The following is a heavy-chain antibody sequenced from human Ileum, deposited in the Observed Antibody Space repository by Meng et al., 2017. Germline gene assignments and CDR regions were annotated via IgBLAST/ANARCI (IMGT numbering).Heavy chain of an antibody. J-gene: IGHJ4*02. CDR2: IHQSGST. Sequence: HVQLQHSGPRPLTPSGTLSLPCAVSGGSICTSDWWSWGRQPPGKGLEWIGEIHQSGSTNDNPSLKSRVTISVDKSKNQFSLKLNSVTAADTAVYYCAREWSGSYRHFDYWGQGTLVTVSS. V-gene: IGHV4-4*02. D-gene: IGHD1-26*01. CDR1: GGSICTSDW. CDR3: AREWSGSYRHFDY.